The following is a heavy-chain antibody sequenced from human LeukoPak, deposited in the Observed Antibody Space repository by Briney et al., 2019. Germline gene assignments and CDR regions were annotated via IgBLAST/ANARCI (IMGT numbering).Heavy chain of an antibody. CDR3: AKLPTIFGVADSFDI. J-gene: IGHJ3*02. CDR1: GFTFSRYW. CDR2: ISDRGKT. V-gene: IGHV3-23*01. D-gene: IGHD3-3*01. Sequence: GGSLRLSCAASGFTFSRYWMSWVRQAPGKGLEWISAISDRGKTDYAESVKGRFTISRDNSKNTLYLQLTSLRDEDTAIYYCAKLPTIFGVADSFDIWGQGTLVTVSS.